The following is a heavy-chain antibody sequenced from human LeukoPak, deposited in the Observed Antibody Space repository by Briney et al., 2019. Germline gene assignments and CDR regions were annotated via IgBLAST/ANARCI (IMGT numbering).Heavy chain of an antibody. CDR2: IYFSGST. Sequence: PSETLPLTCTVSGGSISSSSYYWGWIRQPAGKGLEWIGSIYFSGSTYYNPSLKSRVTISVDTSKNQFSLKLSSVTAADTAVYYCGRHDKAYYYDSSGYYYIDAFDIWSQGTLVTVSS. J-gene: IGHJ3*02. CDR1: GGSISSSSYY. V-gene: IGHV4-39*01. D-gene: IGHD3-22*01. CDR3: GRHDKAYYYDSSGYYYIDAFDI.